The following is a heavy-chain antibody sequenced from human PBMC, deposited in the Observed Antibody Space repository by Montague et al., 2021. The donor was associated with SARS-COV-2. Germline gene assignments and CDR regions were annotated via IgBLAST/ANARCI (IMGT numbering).Heavy chain of an antibody. CDR3: ARDLGRTGYYYGLDA. J-gene: IGHJ6*02. V-gene: IGHV4-31*03. CDR2: FYYSGST. Sequence: TLSLTCTVSGGSLSSGGYYWSWIRQLPGKGLEWLGYFYYSGSTYYNPSLKSRVFISADMSKNQFFLNLTSVTAADAAVYYCARDLGRTGYYYGLDAWGQGTPVTVSS. D-gene: IGHD3/OR15-3a*01. CDR1: GGSLSSGGYY.